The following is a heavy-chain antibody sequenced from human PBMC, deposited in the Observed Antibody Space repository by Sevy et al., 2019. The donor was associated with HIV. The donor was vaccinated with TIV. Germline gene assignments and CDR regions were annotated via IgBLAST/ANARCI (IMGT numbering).Heavy chain of an antibody. D-gene: IGHD6-6*01. CDR1: GFTFSSYG. CDR3: AKDGRIAARPGY. Sequence: GGSLRLSCVASGFTFSSYGMHWVRQAPGKGLEWVAVISYDGSNKYYADSVKGRFTISRDNSKNTLYLQMNSLRAEDTAVYYCAKDGRIAARPGYWGQGTLVTVSS. J-gene: IGHJ4*02. V-gene: IGHV3-30*18. CDR2: ISYDGSNK.